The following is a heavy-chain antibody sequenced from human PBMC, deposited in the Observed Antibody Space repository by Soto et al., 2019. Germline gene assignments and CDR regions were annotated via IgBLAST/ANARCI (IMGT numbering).Heavy chain of an antibody. Sequence: QVQLQQWGAGLLKPSETLSLTCAVYGGSFNASSWSWLRQPPVKGLEWIGEINHSGFTYYSPSLQSRATSSVDASKSQYLPKLSSMPAADTAVYYFATIVVGAPNWFDSWCPGTLVTVSS. CDR2: INHSGFT. CDR1: GGSFNASS. J-gene: IGHJ5*01. D-gene: IGHD2-2*01. V-gene: IGHV4-34*01. CDR3: ATIVVGAPNWFDS.